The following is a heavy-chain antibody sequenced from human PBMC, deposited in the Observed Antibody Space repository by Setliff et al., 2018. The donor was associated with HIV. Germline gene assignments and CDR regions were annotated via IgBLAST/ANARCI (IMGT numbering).Heavy chain of an antibody. CDR3: VVYFGGNGGRGL. Sequence: PSETLSLTCRFSCDSIVSDDSTSSHHCSWIRQPPGRGLEWIGTTPYSGSANYNPSLRSRVTISLDTSTNQFSLRLNSVTAADTARYFCVVYFGGNGGRGLWGQGTLVTVSS. CDR1: CDSIVSDDSTSSHH. D-gene: IGHD2-15*01. J-gene: IGHJ4*02. V-gene: IGHV4-59*11. CDR2: TPYSGSA.